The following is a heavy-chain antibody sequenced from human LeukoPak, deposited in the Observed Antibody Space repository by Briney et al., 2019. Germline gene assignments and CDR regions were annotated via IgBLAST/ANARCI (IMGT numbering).Heavy chain of an antibody. V-gene: IGHV1-18*01. CDR2: ISGYNGIT. D-gene: IGHD3-16*01. CDR1: GYTFTNYG. Sequence: ASVKVSCKASGYTFTNYGISWLRQAPGQGPEWMGWISGYNGITEYVQKFQGRVTMTTDSVTRTSHMELRSLTSDDTAVYYCARDLGRGRDWFDPWGQGTLVIVSS. CDR3: ARDLGRGRDWFDP. J-gene: IGHJ5*02.